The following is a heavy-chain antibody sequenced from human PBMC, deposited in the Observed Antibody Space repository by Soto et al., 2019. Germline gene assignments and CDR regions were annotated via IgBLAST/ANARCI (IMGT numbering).Heavy chain of an antibody. CDR1: GGSFSGYY. Sequence: PSETLSLTCAVYGGSFSGYYWSWIRQPPGKGLEWIGEINHSGSTNYNPSLKSRVTISVDTSKNQFSLRLSSVTAADTAVYYCARSYYDYVWGSYQYYFDYWGQGTLVTSPQ. D-gene: IGHD3-16*01. CDR3: ARSYYDYVWGSYQYYFDY. CDR2: INHSGST. V-gene: IGHV4-34*01. J-gene: IGHJ4*02.